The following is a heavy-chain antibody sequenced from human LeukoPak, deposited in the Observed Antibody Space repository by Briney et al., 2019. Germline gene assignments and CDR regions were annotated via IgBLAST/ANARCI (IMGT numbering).Heavy chain of an antibody. D-gene: IGHD3-10*01. J-gene: IGHJ4*02. Sequence: ASVKVSCKASGYTFTSYDINWVRQATGQGLEWVGWMNPNSGNTGYAQKFQGRVTMTRNTSISTAYMELSSLRSEDTAVYYCARGGMVRGVIRSFDYWGQGTLVTVSS. V-gene: IGHV1-8*01. CDR3: ARGGMVRGVIRSFDY. CDR1: GYTFTSYD. CDR2: MNPNSGNT.